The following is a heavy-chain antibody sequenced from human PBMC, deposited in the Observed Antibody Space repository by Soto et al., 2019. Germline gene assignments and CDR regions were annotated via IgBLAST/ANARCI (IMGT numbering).Heavy chain of an antibody. CDR2: ISAYNGNT. Sequence: ASVKVSCKASGYTFTSYGISWVRQAPGQGLEWMGWISAYNGNTNYAQKLQGRVTMTTDTSTSTAYMELRGLRSDDTAVYYCARDLIHCSSTSCYTEYNWFDPWGQGTLVTVSS. CDR1: GYTFTSYG. J-gene: IGHJ5*02. D-gene: IGHD2-2*02. V-gene: IGHV1-18*01. CDR3: ARDLIHCSSTSCYTEYNWFDP.